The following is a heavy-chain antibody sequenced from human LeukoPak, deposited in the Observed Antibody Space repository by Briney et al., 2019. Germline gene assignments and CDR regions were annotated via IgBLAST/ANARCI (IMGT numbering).Heavy chain of an antibody. V-gene: IGHV3-11*01. CDR1: GFTFSDYY. J-gene: IGHJ4*02. CDR3: ARSDGSGWQYYFDY. D-gene: IGHD6-19*01. Sequence: GGSLRLSCAASGFTFSDYYMSWIRQAPGKGLEWVSYISSSGSTIYYADSVKGRFTISRDNAKNSLYLQMNSLRAEDTAAYYCARSDGSGWQYYFDYWGQGTLVTVSS. CDR2: ISSSGSTI.